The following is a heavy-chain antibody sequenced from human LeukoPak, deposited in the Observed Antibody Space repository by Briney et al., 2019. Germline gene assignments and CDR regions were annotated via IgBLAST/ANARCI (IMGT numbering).Heavy chain of an antibody. J-gene: IGHJ4*02. V-gene: IGHV5-51*01. CDR2: ICPGDSDT. CDR1: GYSLHNYW. Sequence: GESLKISLKGFGYSLHNYWIGLVRQVPGKGRVWMGIICPGDSDTSYSPSFQGQVTISADKSISTAYLQWSSLKASDTARYYCARCYGGNVHWGQGTLVTVSS. D-gene: IGHD4-23*01. CDR3: ARCYGGNVH.